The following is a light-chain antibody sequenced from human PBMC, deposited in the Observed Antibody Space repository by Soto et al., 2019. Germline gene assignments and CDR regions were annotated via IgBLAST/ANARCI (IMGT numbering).Light chain of an antibody. J-gene: IGKJ5*01. Sequence: EIVMTQSPDTLSVSPGERAILSCRASQSLASNLAWYQQRPGQAPRLLIYGASTRATGVPARFSGGGSGTDFTLTISSLQSEDFAVYYCQQYNKWPLITFGQGTRLEIK. V-gene: IGKV3-15*01. CDR3: QQYNKWPLIT. CDR2: GAS. CDR1: QSLASN.